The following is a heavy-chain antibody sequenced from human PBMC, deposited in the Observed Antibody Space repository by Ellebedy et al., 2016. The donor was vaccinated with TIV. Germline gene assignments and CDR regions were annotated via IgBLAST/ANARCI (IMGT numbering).Heavy chain of an antibody. CDR2: TSADNVNT. CDR3: ARDLFVFCGGDCYSGYFDP. Sequence: ASVNVSCXASGYTFNSYGINWVRQAPGQGLEWMGWTSADNVNTNYAQKFQGRLTMTTDTSTSTAFMELRSLRSDDTAVYYCARDLFVFCGGDCYSGYFDPWGQGTLVIASS. D-gene: IGHD2-21*02. V-gene: IGHV1-18*01. J-gene: IGHJ5*02. CDR1: GYTFNSYG.